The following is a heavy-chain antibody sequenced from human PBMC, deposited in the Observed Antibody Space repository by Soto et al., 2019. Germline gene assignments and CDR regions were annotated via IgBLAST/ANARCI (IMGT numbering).Heavy chain of an antibody. CDR2: VWYDGIKR. V-gene: IGHV3-33*01. J-gene: IGHJ6*02. CDR1: GFTFSDYG. Sequence: TGGSLSLSCAVTGFTFSDYGMHWVRQSPGKGLEWVAVVWYDGIKRYYADSVKGRFTGSRDNSNNTLYLQMSSLRVEDTAMYYCARGRFSGYDMDFWGQGTLVTVSS. CDR3: ARGRFSGYDMDF. D-gene: IGHD5-12*01.